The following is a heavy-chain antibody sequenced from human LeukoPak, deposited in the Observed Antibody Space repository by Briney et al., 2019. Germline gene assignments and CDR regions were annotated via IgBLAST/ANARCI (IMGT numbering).Heavy chain of an antibody. V-gene: IGHV1-18*01. Sequence: ASVKVSCKASGYTFTSYGISWVRQAPGQGLEWMGWISAYNGNTNYAQKFQGRVTMTRNTSISTAYMELSSLRSEDTAVYYCARHSSSWYSGSLVYFQHWGQGTLVTVSS. CDR2: ISAYNGNT. D-gene: IGHD6-13*01. CDR3: ARHSSSWYSGSLVYFQH. J-gene: IGHJ1*01. CDR1: GYTFTSYG.